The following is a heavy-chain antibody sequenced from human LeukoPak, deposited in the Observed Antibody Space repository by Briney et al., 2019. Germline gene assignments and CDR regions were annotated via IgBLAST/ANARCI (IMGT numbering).Heavy chain of an antibody. J-gene: IGHJ4*02. CDR3: AKGANSRGKLNYFDY. Sequence: GGSLRLSCAASGFTFGDYAIYRVRQAPGKCLEWVSVISWNGNSVGYADSVKGRFTISRDNAKNSLYLQMNSLRADDSAFYYCAKGANSRGKLNYFDYWGQGALVTVSS. V-gene: IGHV3-9*01. CDR1: GFTFGDYA. CDR2: ISWNGNSV. D-gene: IGHD1-7*01.